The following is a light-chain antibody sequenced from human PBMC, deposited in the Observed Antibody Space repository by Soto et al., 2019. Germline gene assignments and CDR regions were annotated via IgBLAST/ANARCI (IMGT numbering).Light chain of an antibody. V-gene: IGLV2-14*01. CDR3: SSYTSNTTPV. J-gene: IGLJ3*02. CDR1: SSDVGGYAY. CDR2: EVS. Sequence: QSALTQPASVSGSPGQSITISCTGTSSDVGGYAYVSWYQHYPGKAPKLVISEVSNRPSGVSHRFSGSRSGNTASLTISGLQAEDEADYYCSSYTSNTTPVFGGGTQLTVL.